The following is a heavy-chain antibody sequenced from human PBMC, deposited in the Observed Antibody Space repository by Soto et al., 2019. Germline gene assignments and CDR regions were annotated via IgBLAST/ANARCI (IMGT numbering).Heavy chain of an antibody. J-gene: IGHJ5*02. CDR2: IYYTGSA. CDR1: GGSISSGDYY. CDR3: ARLRNTVVNGLGWFDP. Sequence: QVQLQKSGPGPVKPSQTLSLTCTVSGGSISSGDYYWSWLRQHPGGALEGIAYIYYTGSAYFNPSLKSRVTISVDTSKNQFSLKVGSVTAADTAVYYCARLRNTVVNGLGWFDPWGQGSLVTVSS. D-gene: IGHD2-15*01. V-gene: IGHV4-31*03.